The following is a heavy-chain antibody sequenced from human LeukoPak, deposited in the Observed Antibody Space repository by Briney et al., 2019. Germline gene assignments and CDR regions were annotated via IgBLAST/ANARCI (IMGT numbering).Heavy chain of an antibody. Sequence: EPSETLSLTCAVYGGSFSGYYWSWIRQPPGKGLEWIGEINHSGSTNYNPSLKSRVTISVDTSKNQFSLKLSSVTAADTAVYYCARHMFRPEPIVVVSYFDYWGQGTLVTVSS. CDR1: GGSFSGYY. D-gene: IGHD2-2*01. V-gene: IGHV4-34*01. CDR3: ARHMFRPEPIVVVSYFDY. J-gene: IGHJ4*02. CDR2: INHSGST.